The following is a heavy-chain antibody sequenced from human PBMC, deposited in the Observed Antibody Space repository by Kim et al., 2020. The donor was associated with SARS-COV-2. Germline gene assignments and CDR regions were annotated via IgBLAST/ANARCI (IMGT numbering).Heavy chain of an antibody. CDR2: IKTNTEGGII. CDR1: GFSFSNAW. V-gene: IGHV3-15*05. CDR3: AKEVGATSSYYYGMDV. Sequence: GGSLRLSCAATGFSFSNAWMSWVRQAPGKGLEWVGHIKTNTEGGIIDYAASVEGRFTISRDDSKNTLYLQMNSLRTEDTAVYSCAKEVGATSSYYYGMDVWGQGTTVTVSS. D-gene: IGHD1-26*01. J-gene: IGHJ6*02.